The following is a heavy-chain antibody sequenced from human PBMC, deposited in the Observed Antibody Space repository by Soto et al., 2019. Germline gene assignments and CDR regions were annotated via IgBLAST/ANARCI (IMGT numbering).Heavy chain of an antibody. Sequence: PGESLKISGQFSGYTFTIYWIGLVLRMPGKGLEWMGIIYPSDSDTRYSPSFQGQVTISADQSINTAYLQWDSLKASDTAIYYCARPANTVADHFDLWGQGTPVTVSS. CDR3: ARPANTVADHFDL. CDR2: IYPSDSDT. V-gene: IGHV5-51*01. J-gene: IGHJ4*02. CDR1: GYTFTIYW. D-gene: IGHD4-17*01.